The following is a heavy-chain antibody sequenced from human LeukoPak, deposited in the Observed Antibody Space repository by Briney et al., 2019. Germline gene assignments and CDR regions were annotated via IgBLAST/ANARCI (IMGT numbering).Heavy chain of an antibody. Sequence: SVKVSCKASGGTFSSYAISWVRQAPGQGLEWMGRIIPIFGTANYAQKFQGRVTITTDESTSTAYMELSTLRSEDTAVYYCAQSGYGDAFDIWGQGTMVTVSS. J-gene: IGHJ3*02. D-gene: IGHD2-15*01. CDR3: AQSGYGDAFDI. CDR1: GGTFSSYA. CDR2: IIPIFGTA. V-gene: IGHV1-69*05.